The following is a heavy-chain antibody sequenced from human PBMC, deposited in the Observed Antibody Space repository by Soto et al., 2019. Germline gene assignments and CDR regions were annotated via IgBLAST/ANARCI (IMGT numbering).Heavy chain of an antibody. CDR1: GDTFSRNA. J-gene: IGHJ6*02. V-gene: IGHV1-69*01. CDR3: ARGETYLGV. D-gene: IGHD3-16*01. CDR2: IIPIFHTT. Sequence: QVQLVQSGAEVKKPGSSVKVSCKASGDTFSRNAMSWVRQAPGQVLEWMGGIIPIFHTTNYAQKFQGRVTISADESTSTVYMVLRGLTYEDTAVYYCARGETYLGVWGQGTTVTVSS.